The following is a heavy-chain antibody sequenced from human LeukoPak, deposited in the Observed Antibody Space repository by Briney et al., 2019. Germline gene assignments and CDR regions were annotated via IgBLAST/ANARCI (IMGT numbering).Heavy chain of an antibody. Sequence: GGSLRLSCAASGFTFSSYSMNWVRQASGKGLEWVGRIRGKANSYATAYAASVKGRFTISRDDSKNTAYLQMNSLKTEDTAVYYCARGPARIAAAGKDFDYWGQGTLVTVSS. CDR2: IRGKANSYAT. CDR3: ARGPARIAAAGKDFDY. CDR1: GFTFSSYS. V-gene: IGHV3-73*01. D-gene: IGHD6-13*01. J-gene: IGHJ4*02.